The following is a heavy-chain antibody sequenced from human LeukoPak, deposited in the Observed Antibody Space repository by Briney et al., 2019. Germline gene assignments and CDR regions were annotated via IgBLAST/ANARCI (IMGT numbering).Heavy chain of an antibody. CDR1: GFTFSSYA. CDR3: AKDPGFLVGDYLDY. D-gene: IGHD4-17*01. CDR2: ISGSGGST. V-gene: IGHV3-23*01. Sequence: GGSLRLSCAASGFTFSSYAMSWVRQAPGKGLEWVSAISGSGGSTYYADSVKGRFTISRDNSKNTLYLQMDSLRAEDTAVYYCAKDPGFLVGDYLDYWGQGTLVTVSS. J-gene: IGHJ4*02.